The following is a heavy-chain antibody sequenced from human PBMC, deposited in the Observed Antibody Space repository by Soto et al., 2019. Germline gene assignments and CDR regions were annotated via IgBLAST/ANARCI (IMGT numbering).Heavy chain of an antibody. V-gene: IGHV1-24*01. Sequence: GASVKVSCKVSGYTLTELSMHWVRQAPGKGLEWMGGFDPEDGETIYAQKFQGRVTMTEDTSTDTAHMELSSLRSEDTAVYYCATDQVRHFGPLNRGMDVWGQGTTVTVSS. CDR3: ATDQVRHFGPLNRGMDV. J-gene: IGHJ6*02. CDR2: FDPEDGET. D-gene: IGHD3-9*01. CDR1: GYTLTELS.